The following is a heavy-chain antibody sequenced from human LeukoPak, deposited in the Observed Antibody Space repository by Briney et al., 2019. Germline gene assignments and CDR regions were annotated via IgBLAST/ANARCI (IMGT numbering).Heavy chain of an antibody. CDR2: IYYSGST. CDR1: GGSISSYY. J-gene: IGHJ4*02. Sequence: SETLSLTCTVSGGSISSYYWSWIRLPPGKGLEWIGYIYYSGSTNYNPSLKSRVTISVDTSKNQFSLKLSSVTAADTAVYYCARERWELLGGYYFDYWGQGTLVTVSS. D-gene: IGHD1-26*01. CDR3: ARERWELLGGYYFDY. V-gene: IGHV4-59*01.